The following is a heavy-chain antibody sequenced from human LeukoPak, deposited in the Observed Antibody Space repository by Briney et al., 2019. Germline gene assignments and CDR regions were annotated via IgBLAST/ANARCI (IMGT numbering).Heavy chain of an antibody. CDR2: VNFRSTIS. D-gene: IGHD7-27*01. CDR3: AKGERGIDY. CDR1: GFTFNNFA. V-gene: IGHV3-23*01. J-gene: IGHJ4*02. Sequence: GGSLRLSCAASGFTFNNFAMNWVRQAPGKGLEWVSSVNFRSTISYYADSVKGRFTISRDNSKNTLFLQMDSLRAEDAAIYYCAKGERGIDYWGQGTLVTVSS.